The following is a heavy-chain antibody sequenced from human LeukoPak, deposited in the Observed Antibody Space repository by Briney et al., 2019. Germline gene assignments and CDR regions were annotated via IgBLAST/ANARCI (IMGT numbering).Heavy chain of an antibody. CDR1: AFTFSSYS. V-gene: IGHV3-21*01. CDR2: ISSTNTYI. CDR3: ARTIAVAYDAFDV. Sequence: PGGSLRLSCAASAFTFSSYSMNWVRQAPEKGLEWVASISSTNTYIYYADSVKGRFTISRDNAKNSLFLLMNSLRAEDTAVYYCARTIAVAYDAFDVWGQGTMVTVSS. D-gene: IGHD6-19*01. J-gene: IGHJ3*01.